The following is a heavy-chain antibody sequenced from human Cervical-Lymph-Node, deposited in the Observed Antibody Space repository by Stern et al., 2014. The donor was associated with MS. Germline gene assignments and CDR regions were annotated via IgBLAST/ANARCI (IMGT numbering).Heavy chain of an antibody. V-gene: IGHV1-69*09. CDR1: GGTFISSYA. CDR2: IIPILGLP. Sequence: QVQLVQSGAEVKKPGSSVNVSCKASGGTFISSYAITWMRHAPGQGLEWMGRIIPILGLPNYAQKFQGRLSITADKSTSTAYMHLSGLTSEDTAVYYCASGVVTNREAATLHNLFDPWGQGTLVTVSS. CDR3: ASGVVTNREAATLHNLFDP. J-gene: IGHJ5*02. D-gene: IGHD2-21*02.